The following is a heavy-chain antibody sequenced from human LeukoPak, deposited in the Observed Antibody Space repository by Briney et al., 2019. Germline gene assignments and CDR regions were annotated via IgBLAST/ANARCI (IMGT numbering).Heavy chain of an antibody. D-gene: IGHD5-18*01. CDR2: ISSSGST. J-gene: IGHJ4*02. CDR1: GDSISSGDYY. CDR3: ARVPRMGYSYGPFDY. Sequence: SQTLSLTCTVSGDSISSGDYYWSWIRQPAGKGLEWIGRISSSGSTNYNPSLKSRVTISVDTSKNQFSLKLSSVTAADTAVYYCARVPRMGYSYGPFDYWGQGTLVTVSS. V-gene: IGHV4-61*02.